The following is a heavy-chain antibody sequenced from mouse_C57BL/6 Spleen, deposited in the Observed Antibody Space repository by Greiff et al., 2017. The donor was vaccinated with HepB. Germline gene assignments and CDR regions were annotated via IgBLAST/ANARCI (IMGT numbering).Heavy chain of an antibody. CDR3: ARHEGDYYGSSYFDY. Sequence: QVHVKQSGAELVKPGASVKLSCKASGYTFTEYTIHWVKQRSGQGLEWIGWFYPGSGSIKYNEKFKDKATLTAEKSSSTVYMELSRLTSEDSAVYFCARHEGDYYGSSYFDYWGQGTTLTVSS. V-gene: IGHV1-62-2*01. CDR2: FYPGSGSI. CDR1: GYTFTEYT. D-gene: IGHD1-1*01. J-gene: IGHJ2*01.